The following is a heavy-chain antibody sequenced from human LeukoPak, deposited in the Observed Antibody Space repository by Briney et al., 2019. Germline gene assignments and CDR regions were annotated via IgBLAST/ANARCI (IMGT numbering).Heavy chain of an antibody. J-gene: IGHJ6*03. V-gene: IGHV3-23*01. CDR3: ARGVWYQLLGTQDPYYYYMDV. Sequence: QPGGSLRLSCAASGFIFSSYAMTWVRQAPGKGLEWVSSSGSTTDYSDSVKGRFTISRDNSKNTLYLQMNSLSAEDTAVYYCARGVWYQLLGTQDPYYYYMDVWGKGTTVTVSS. CDR1: GFIFSSYA. D-gene: IGHD2-2*01. CDR2: SGSTT.